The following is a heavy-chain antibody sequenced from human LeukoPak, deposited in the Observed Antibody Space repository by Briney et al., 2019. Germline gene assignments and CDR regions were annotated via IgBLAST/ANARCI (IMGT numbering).Heavy chain of an antibody. J-gene: IGHJ4*02. CDR3: ARTYCSSTSCYWVFDY. Sequence: ASVKVSCKASGYTFTGYGISWVRQAPGQGPEWMGWISAYNGNTNYAQKLQGRVTMTTDTSTSTAYMELRSLRSDDTAVYYCARTYCSSTSCYWVFDYWGQGTLVTVSS. CDR2: ISAYNGNT. D-gene: IGHD2-2*01. CDR1: GYTFTGYG. V-gene: IGHV1-18*04.